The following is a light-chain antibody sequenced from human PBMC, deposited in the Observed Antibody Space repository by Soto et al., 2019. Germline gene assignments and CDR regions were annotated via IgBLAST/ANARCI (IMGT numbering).Light chain of an antibody. CDR1: ESVTSSY. J-gene: IGKJ5*01. CDR2: GAS. Sequence: EIVLTQSPGTLSLSPGERATLSCRASESVTSSYLAWYQQKPGQAPRILIYGASSRATGIPDRFSGSGSGTDFTLTISRLEPEDFAVYYCQHYGSSRNTFGQGTRLEIK. V-gene: IGKV3-20*01. CDR3: QHYGSSRNT.